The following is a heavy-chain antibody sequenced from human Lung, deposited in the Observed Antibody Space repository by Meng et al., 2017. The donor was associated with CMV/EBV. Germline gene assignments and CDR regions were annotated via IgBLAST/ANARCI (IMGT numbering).Heavy chain of an antibody. J-gene: IGHJ1*01. CDR2: IPHRGSS. Sequence: QVPLRGPGPASVKPSETRSLPCAVSGDSITNHNWWAWVRQPPGKGLEWIGEIPHRGSSAYNPSLKSRVSMSIDKSKNQFSLKLTSVTAADTAVYHCLRRSGGSVWGQGTLVTVSS. CDR1: GDSITNHNW. V-gene: IGHV4-4*02. D-gene: IGHD3-10*01. CDR3: LRRSGGSV.